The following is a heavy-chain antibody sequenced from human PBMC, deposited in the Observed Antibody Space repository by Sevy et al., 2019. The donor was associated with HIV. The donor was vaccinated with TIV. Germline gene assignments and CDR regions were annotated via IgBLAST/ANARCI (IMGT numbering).Heavy chain of an antibody. J-gene: IGHJ5*01. CDR2: SSWNSGSI. D-gene: IGHD6-19*01. CDR3: AKGIGYSNGWYSWFDS. CDR1: GFTFDDYA. V-gene: IGHV3-9*01. Sequence: GGSLRLSGVASGFTFDDYAMHWVRQAPGKGPEWVSGSSWNSGSIGYAESVKGRFTISRDNAKNSLYLQMNSLRVEDTALYYCAKGIGYSNGWYSWFDSWGQGTLVTVSS.